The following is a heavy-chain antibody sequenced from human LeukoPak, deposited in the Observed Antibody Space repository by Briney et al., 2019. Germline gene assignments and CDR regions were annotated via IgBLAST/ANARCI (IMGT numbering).Heavy chain of an antibody. Sequence: ASVKVSCKASGGTFISYAISWVRQAPGQGLEWMGGIIPIFGTANYAQKFQGRVTITADESTSTAYMELSSLRSEDTAVYYCARLSYYDSSGYMPPIDYWGQGTLVTVSS. J-gene: IGHJ4*02. CDR1: GGTFISYA. CDR2: IIPIFGTA. D-gene: IGHD3-22*01. V-gene: IGHV1-69*13. CDR3: ARLSYYDSSGYMPPIDY.